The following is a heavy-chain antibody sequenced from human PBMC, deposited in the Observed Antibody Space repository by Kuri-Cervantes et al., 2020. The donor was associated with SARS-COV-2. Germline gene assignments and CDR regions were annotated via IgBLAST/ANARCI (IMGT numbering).Heavy chain of an antibody. Sequence: GGSLRLSCTVSGGSISSGSYYWSWIRQPAGKGLEWMGRIDPSDSYTNYSPSFQGHVTITADKSIATAYLQWSSLKASDTAMYYCARHGWSASGAGYNYYYHMDVWGQGTTVTVSS. CDR2: IDPSDSYT. V-gene: IGHV5-10-1*01. D-gene: IGHD3-3*01. CDR3: ARHGWSASGAGYNYYYHMDV. J-gene: IGHJ6*03. CDR1: GGSISSGSYY.